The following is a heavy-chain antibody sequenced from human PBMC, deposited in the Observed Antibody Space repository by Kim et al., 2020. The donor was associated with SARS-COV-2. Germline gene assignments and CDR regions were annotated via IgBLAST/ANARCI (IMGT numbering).Heavy chain of an antibody. J-gene: IGHJ4*02. D-gene: IGHD7-27*01. V-gene: IGHV6-1*01. CDR3: ARVGTNFVLFDY. Sequence: EYAVSVKSRITINPDTSKNQFSLQLNSVTPEDTAVYYCARVGTNFVLFDYWGQGTLVTVSS.